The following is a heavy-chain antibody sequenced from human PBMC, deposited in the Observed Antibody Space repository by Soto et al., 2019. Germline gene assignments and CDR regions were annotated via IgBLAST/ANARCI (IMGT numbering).Heavy chain of an antibody. D-gene: IGHD6-25*01. J-gene: IGHJ6*02. V-gene: IGHV1-2*04. Sequence: ASVKCSCKTSGYTFTGYYIHCVRQAPVQGLEWMGWINPNNGGTNYAQKFQGWVTMTRDTSISTAYMELSRLRSDDTAVYYCARDLGYSSASYGTDVWGQGTTVTVSS. CDR1: GYTFTGYY. CDR3: ARDLGYSSASYGTDV. CDR2: INPNNGGT.